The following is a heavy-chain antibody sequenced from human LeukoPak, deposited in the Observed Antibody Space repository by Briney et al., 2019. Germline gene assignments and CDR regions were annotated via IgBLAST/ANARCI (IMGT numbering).Heavy chain of an antibody. V-gene: IGHV3-30*02. CDR1: GFTLSSYG. CDR3: AKEGYYDFWSGYYSDY. D-gene: IGHD3-3*01. Sequence: PGGSLRLSCAASGFTLSSYGMHWVRQAPGRGLEWVAFIRYDGSNKYYADSVKGRFTISRDNSKNTLYLQMNSLRAEDTAVYYCAKEGYYDFWSGYYSDYWGQGTLVTVSS. CDR2: IRYDGSNK. J-gene: IGHJ4*02.